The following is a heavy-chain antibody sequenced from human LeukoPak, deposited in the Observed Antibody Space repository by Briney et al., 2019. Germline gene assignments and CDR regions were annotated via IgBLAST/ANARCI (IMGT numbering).Heavy chain of an antibody. Sequence: PSETLSLTCTVSGGSISSGDYYWSWIRQPPGKGLEWIGYIYYSGSTYYNPSLKSRVTISVDTSKNQFSLKLSSVAAADTAVYYCARGGYYSNPPGYWGQGTLVTVSS. V-gene: IGHV4-30-4*08. J-gene: IGHJ4*02. CDR1: GGSISSGDYY. CDR3: ARGGYYSNPPGY. D-gene: IGHD4-11*01. CDR2: IYYSGST.